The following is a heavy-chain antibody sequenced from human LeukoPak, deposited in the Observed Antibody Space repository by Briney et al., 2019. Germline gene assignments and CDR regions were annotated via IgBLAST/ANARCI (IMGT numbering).Heavy chain of an antibody. J-gene: IGHJ4*02. D-gene: IGHD6-13*01. V-gene: IGHV3-33*01. CDR1: GFTFSSYG. Sequence: GGSLRLSCAASGFTFSSYGMHWVRQAPGKGLEWVAVIWYDGSNKYYADSVKGRFTISRDNSKDTLYLQMNSLRAEDTAVYYCARVIPPYSSSWSLLFDYWGQGALVTVSS. CDR3: ARVIPPYSSSWSLLFDY. CDR2: IWYDGSNK.